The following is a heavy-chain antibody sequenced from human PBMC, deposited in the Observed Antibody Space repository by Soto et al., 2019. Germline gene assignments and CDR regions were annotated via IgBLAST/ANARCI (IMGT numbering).Heavy chain of an antibody. D-gene: IGHD2-15*01. CDR2: IDPSDSNT. J-gene: IGHJ4*02. CDR1: GNSFNNYW. CDR3: ARGRKGPCVAGNCYLFDY. V-gene: IGHV5-10-1*01. Sequence: GESLKISCKGAGNSFNNYWISWVLQMPRKGLEWMGRIDPSDSNTYYSPSFQGHVTISADRSINTAYLQWSSLRASDTATYYCARGRKGPCVAGNCYLFDYWGQGTLVTVSS.